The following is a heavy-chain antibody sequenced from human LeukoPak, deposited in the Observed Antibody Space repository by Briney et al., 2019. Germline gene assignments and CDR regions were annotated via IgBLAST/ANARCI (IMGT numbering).Heavy chain of an antibody. Sequence: PGGSLRLSCAASGFTFDDYAMHWVRQTPGKGLEWVSGVSWSSSSIAYADSVKGRFTISRDNAKNSLYLQMNSLRAEDMAFYYCAKDRGSGIGLSYPFDYWGQGTLVTVSS. J-gene: IGHJ4*02. D-gene: IGHD1-26*01. CDR3: AKDRGSGIGLSYPFDY. V-gene: IGHV3-9*03. CDR2: VSWSSSSI. CDR1: GFTFDDYA.